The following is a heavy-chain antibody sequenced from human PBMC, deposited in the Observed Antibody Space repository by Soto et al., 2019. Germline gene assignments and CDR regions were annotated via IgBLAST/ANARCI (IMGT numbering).Heavy chain of an antibody. D-gene: IGHD1-26*01. J-gene: IGHJ5*02. CDR2: INSDGSST. CDR3: GRGYSGTYGCFDP. Sequence: EVQLVESGGGLVQPGGSLRLSCVASGFTISSHWMHRVRQAPGKGLVWVSRINSDGSSTSYAYSVKGRFIISRDNDKSTLNVQMYIVRAEDTDVYYFGRGYSGTYGCFDPWGQGTLDTVSS. CDR1: GFTISSHW. V-gene: IGHV3-74*01.